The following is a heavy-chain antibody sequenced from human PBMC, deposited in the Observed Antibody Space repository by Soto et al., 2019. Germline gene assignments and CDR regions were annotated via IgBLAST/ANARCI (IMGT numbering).Heavy chain of an antibody. CDR2: IYSGGST. J-gene: IGHJ3*01. CDR1: GFTVSSNY. CDR3: ARDYYGSGSET. D-gene: IGHD3-10*01. Sequence: GGSLRLSCAASGFTVSSNYMSWVRQAPGKGLEWVSVIYSGGSTYYADSVKGRFTISRDNSKNTLHLQMNSLRAEDTAVYYCARDYYGSGSETWGQGTMVTVSS. V-gene: IGHV3-66*01.